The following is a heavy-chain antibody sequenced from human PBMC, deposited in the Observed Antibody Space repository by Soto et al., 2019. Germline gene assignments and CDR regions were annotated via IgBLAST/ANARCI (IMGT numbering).Heavy chain of an antibody. D-gene: IGHD1-26*01. Sequence: QMQLVESGGGVVQPGRSLRLSCAASGFTFSAYTMHWVRQAPGKGLEWVAVISYDGSSERYTDPVKGRFTVSRDNHKSTLYLQMNSLRAEDTATYYCARDGYSGRSDGFDIWGQGTMVTVSS. CDR3: ARDGYSGRSDGFDI. CDR2: ISYDGSSE. J-gene: IGHJ3*02. V-gene: IGHV3-30*14. CDR1: GFTFSAYT.